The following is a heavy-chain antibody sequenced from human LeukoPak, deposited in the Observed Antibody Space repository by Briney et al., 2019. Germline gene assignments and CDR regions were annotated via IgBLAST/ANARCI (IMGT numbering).Heavy chain of an antibody. V-gene: IGHV4-34*01. CDR3: ARERRVLRFLEWLPYPYYFDY. CDR2: INHSGRT. Sequence: SETLSLTCAVYGGSFSGYYWRWIRQPPGKGLEWIGEINHSGRTNYNPSLKSRVTISVDTSKNQFSLKLSSVTAADTAVYYCARERRVLRFLEWLPYPYYFDYWGQGTLVTVSS. J-gene: IGHJ4*02. D-gene: IGHD3-3*01. CDR1: GGSFSGYY.